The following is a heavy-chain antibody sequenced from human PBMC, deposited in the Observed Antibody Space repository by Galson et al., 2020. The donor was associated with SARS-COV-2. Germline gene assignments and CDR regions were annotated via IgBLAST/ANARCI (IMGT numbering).Heavy chain of an antibody. V-gene: IGHV4-39*07. CDR3: ARGSYYDFWSGYSELYYYYMDV. CDR2: IYYSGST. D-gene: IGHD3-3*01. CDR1: GGSISSSSYY. J-gene: IGHJ6*03. Sequence: SETLYLTCTVSGGSISSSSYYWGWIRQPPGKGLEWIGSIYYSGSTYYNPSLKSRVTISVDTSKNQFSLKLSSVTAADTAVYHCARGSYYDFWSGYSELYYYYMDVWGKGTTVTVSS.